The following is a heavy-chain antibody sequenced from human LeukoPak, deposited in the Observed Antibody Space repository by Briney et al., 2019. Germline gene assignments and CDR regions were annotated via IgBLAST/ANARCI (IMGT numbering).Heavy chain of an antibody. V-gene: IGHV3-48*01. CDR2: ISSSSSTI. J-gene: IGHJ4*02. Sequence: PGGSLRLSCAASGXTFSSYSMNWVRQAPGKGLEWVSYISSSSSTIYYADSVKGRFTISRDNAKNSLYLQMNSLRAEDTAVYYCARGPVRSITMVRGAISFDYWGQGTLVTVSS. CDR1: GXTFSSYS. CDR3: ARGPVRSITMVRGAISFDY. D-gene: IGHD3-10*01.